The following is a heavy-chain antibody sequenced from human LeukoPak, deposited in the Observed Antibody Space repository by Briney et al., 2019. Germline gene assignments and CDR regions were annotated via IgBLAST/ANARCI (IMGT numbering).Heavy chain of an antibody. CDR1: GGSVSSRSYY. V-gene: IGHV3-53*01. J-gene: IGHJ4*02. CDR3: ATHWH. D-gene: IGHD1-1*01. Sequence: ETLSLTCTVFGGSVSSRSYYWGWIRQPPGKGLEWVSVIYSGGSTYYADSVKGRFTISRDKDKNTVYLQMNSLRAEDTAVYYCATHWHWGQGTLVTVSS. CDR2: IYSGGST.